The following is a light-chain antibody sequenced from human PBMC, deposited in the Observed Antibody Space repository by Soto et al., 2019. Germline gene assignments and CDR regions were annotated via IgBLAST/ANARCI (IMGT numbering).Light chain of an antibody. V-gene: IGKV1-39*01. CDR2: AAS. CDR3: QQTYTTLSLT. J-gene: IGKJ5*01. Sequence: DIQMTQSPSSLSGSVGDRVTITCRASENISRHLNWYQQKPGKAPQLLIYAASSLQNGVPSRFRGGGSGTDFTLTISNLQPEDFATYYCQQTYTTLSLTFGQGTRL. CDR1: ENISRH.